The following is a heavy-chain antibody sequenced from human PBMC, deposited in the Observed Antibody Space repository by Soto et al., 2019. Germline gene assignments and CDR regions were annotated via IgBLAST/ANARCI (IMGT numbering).Heavy chain of an antibody. D-gene: IGHD3-3*01. CDR1: GFTFSSFA. Sequence: GGSLRLSCAASGFTFSSFAMSWVRQAPGKGLEWVSAIGSRGDSTYYADSVKGRFTISVDTSKNQFSLKLSSVTAADTAVYYCARGGAPITIFGVVVSWFDPWGQGTLVTVSS. J-gene: IGHJ5*02. CDR2: IGSRGDST. V-gene: IGHV3-23*01. CDR3: ARGGAPITIFGVVVSWFDP.